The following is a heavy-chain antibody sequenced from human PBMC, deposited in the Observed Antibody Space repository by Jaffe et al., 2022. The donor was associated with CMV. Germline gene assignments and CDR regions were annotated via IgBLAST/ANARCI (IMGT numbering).Heavy chain of an antibody. CDR1: GFTFSSYW. CDR3: ARDYGSLYYYYGMDV. CDR2: IKQDGSEK. V-gene: IGHV3-7*01. Sequence: EVQLVESGGGLVQPGGSLRLSCAASGFTFSSYWMSWVRQAPGKGLEWVANIKQDGSEKYYVDSVKGRFTISRDNAKNSLYLQMNSLRAEDTAVYYCARDYGSLYYYYGMDVWGQGTTVTVSS. D-gene: IGHD4-17*01. J-gene: IGHJ6*02.